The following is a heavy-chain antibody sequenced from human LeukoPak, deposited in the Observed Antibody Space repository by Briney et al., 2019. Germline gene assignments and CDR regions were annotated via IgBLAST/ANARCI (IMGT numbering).Heavy chain of an antibody. CDR3: TRWDWGAADAFHI. V-gene: IGHV3-9*01. J-gene: IGHJ3*02. Sequence: PGRSLRLSCAASGFTFDDYAMHWVRQTPGKGLEWVSGINWKSGSIGYADSVKGRFTISRDDAKSMVYLQMNSLSAEDSAIYYCTRWDWGAADAFHIWGQGTMVIVSS. CDR1: GFTFDDYA. D-gene: IGHD7-27*01. CDR2: INWKSGSI.